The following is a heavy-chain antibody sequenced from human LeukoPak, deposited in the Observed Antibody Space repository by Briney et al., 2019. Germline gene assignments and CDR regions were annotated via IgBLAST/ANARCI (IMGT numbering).Heavy chain of an antibody. V-gene: IGHV1-18*01. J-gene: IGHJ4*02. Sequence: ASEKVPRKASVYTFTSYGIRWVPHAPGQGLEWMGWISAYNGNTNYAQKLQGRVTMTTDTSTSTAYMELRSLRSDDTAVYYCARSVSDTAMANFDYWGQGTLVTVSS. CDR3: ARSVSDTAMANFDY. D-gene: IGHD5-18*01. CDR1: VYTFTSYG. CDR2: ISAYNGNT.